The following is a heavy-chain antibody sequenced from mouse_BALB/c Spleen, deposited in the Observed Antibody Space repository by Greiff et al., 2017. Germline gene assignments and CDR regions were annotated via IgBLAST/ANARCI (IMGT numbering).Heavy chain of an antibody. CDR2: ISNLAYSI. CDR3: ARVPITTYFDY. CDR1: GFTFSDYG. D-gene: IGHD2-4*01. Sequence: EVQLQESGGGLVQPGGSRKLSCAASGFTFSDYGMAWVRQAPGKGPEWVAFISNLAYSIYYADTVTGRFTISRENAKNTLYLEMSSLRSEDTAMYYCARVPITTYFDYWGQGTTLTVSS. J-gene: IGHJ2*01. V-gene: IGHV5-15*02.